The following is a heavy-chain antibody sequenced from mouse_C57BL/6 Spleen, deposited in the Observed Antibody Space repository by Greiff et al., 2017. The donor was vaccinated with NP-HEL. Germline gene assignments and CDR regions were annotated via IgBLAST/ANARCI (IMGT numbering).Heavy chain of an antibody. Sequence: EVQLQQSGPELVKPGDSVKISCKASGYSFTGYFMNWVMQSHGKSLEWIGRINPYNGDTFYNQKFKGKATLTVDKSSSTAHMELRSLTSEDSEVYCCARFYDGYYGGYYFGCWGPGTTLSVS. CDR1: GYSFTGYF. CDR3: ARFYDGYYGGYYFGC. V-gene: IGHV1-20*01. J-gene: IGHJ2*01. CDR2: INPYNGDT. D-gene: IGHD2-3*01.